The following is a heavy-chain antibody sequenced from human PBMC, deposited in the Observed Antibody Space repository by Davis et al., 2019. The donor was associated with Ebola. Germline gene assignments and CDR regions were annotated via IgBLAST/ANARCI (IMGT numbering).Heavy chain of an antibody. CDR2: LYYSGST. D-gene: IGHD3-3*01. Sequence: MPSETLSLTCTVSGASISRYYSSWIRQPPGKGLDWLGYLYYSGSTNYNPSLKSRVTISVDTSKNQFSQKLGCVTAADTAVYYCARGVVPAALTIFGVVNLGAFDIWGQGTMVTVSS. CDR1: GASISRYY. J-gene: IGHJ3*02. CDR3: ARGVVPAALTIFGVVNLGAFDI. V-gene: IGHV4-59*01.